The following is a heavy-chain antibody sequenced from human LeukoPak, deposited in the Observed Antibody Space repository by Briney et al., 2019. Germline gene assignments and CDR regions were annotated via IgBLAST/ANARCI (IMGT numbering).Heavy chain of an antibody. V-gene: IGHV7-4-1*02. CDR2: INTNTGNP. CDR1: GYTFTGYY. J-gene: IGHJ4*02. Sequence: ASVKVSCKASGYTFTGYYMHWARQAPGQGLEWMGWINTNTGNPTYAQGFTGRFVFSLDTSVSTAYLQISSLKAEDTAVYYCAREERIAAAASFDYWGQGTLVTVSS. D-gene: IGHD6-13*01. CDR3: AREERIAAAASFDY.